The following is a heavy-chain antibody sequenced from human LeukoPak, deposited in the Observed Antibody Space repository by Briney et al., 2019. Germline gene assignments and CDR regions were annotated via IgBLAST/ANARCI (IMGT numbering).Heavy chain of an antibody. CDR3: AKSMGRGFGATGGNDAFDI. V-gene: IGHV3-23*01. CDR2: ISGSGGST. D-gene: IGHD1-26*01. J-gene: IGHJ3*02. CDR1: GFTFSSYA. Sequence: GGSLRLSCAASGFTFSSYAMSWVRQAPGKGLEWVSAISGSGGSTYYADSVQGRFTISRDSSKNTLYLQMNSLRAEDTAVYYCAKSMGRGFGATGGNDAFDIWGQGTMVTVSS.